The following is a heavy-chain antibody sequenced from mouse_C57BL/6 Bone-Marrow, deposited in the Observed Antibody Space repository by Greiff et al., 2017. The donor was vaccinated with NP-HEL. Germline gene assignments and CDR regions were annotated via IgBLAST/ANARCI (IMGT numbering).Heavy chain of an antibody. CDR3: ARRLRRGDYFDY. J-gene: IGHJ2*01. CDR2: INPSSGYT. CDR1: GYTFTSYT. D-gene: IGHD2-2*01. V-gene: IGHV1-4*01. Sequence: QVQLQQSGAELARPGASVKMSCKASGYTFTSYTMHWVKQRPGQGLEWIGYINPSSGYTKYNQKFKDKATLTADKSSSTAYMQLSSLTSEDSAVYYCARRLRRGDYFDYWGKGTTLTVSS.